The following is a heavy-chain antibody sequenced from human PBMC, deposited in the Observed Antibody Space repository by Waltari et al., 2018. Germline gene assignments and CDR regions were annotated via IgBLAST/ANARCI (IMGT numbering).Heavy chain of an antibody. J-gene: IGHJ5*02. Sequence: EVQLVESGGGLVQPGGSLRPSCAASGSICSNHWMGWVRQTPGKGLEWVANIHPDGSGKKYVDSVKGRFTVSRDNAQNSLFLQMNSLRGVDTAVYYCGKFGSPGSFDNWGQGTLVAVSS. V-gene: IGHV3-7*01. CDR2: IHPDGSGK. CDR1: GSICSNHW. CDR3: GKFGSPGSFDN. D-gene: IGHD3-10*01.